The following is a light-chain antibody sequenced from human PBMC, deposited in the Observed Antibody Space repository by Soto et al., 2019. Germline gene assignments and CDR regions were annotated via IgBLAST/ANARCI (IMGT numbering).Light chain of an antibody. V-gene: IGKV1-39*01. CDR1: QSINIH. CDR2: AAS. CDR3: QQSYSVPIT. J-gene: IGKJ5*01. Sequence: DIQMTQSPSSLSASIGDRVTITCRASQSINIHLNWYQQKPGKAPKFLIHAASSLQSGVPSRFSGSGSGTDFTLTINRLQPEDFATYYCQQSYSVPITFGQGTRLEIK.